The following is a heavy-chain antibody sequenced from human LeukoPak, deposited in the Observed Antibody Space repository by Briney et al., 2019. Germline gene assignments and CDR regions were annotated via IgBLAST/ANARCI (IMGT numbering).Heavy chain of an antibody. V-gene: IGHV4-59*01. D-gene: IGHD1-1*01. J-gene: IGHJ4*02. Sequence: SETLSLTCTVSGASISSYYWSWLRQPPGKGPYYIAYISYSGSTTYNPSLQSRVTISLDTSKNQFSLKLSSVTAADTAVYYCARLEHNTFDYWGQGALVTVSS. CDR2: ISYSGST. CDR1: GASISSYY. CDR3: ARLEHNTFDY.